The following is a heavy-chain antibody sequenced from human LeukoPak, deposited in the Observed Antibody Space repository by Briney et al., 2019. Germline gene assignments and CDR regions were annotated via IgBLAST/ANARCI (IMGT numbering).Heavy chain of an antibody. CDR3: ARASYGDYYFDY. D-gene: IGHD4-17*01. Sequence: SQTLSLTCTVSGGSISSGGYYWSCIRQHPGKGLEWIGYIYYSGSTYYNPSLKSRVTISVDTSKNQFSLKLSSVTGADTAVYYCARASYGDYYFDYWGQGTLVTVSS. J-gene: IGHJ4*02. V-gene: IGHV4-31*03. CDR1: GGSISSGGYY. CDR2: IYYSGST.